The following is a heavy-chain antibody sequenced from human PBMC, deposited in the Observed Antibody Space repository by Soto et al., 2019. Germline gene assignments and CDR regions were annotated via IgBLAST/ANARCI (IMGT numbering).Heavy chain of an antibody. J-gene: IGHJ5*01. CDR3: ASGPRSWFDY. CDR2: TYYRSKWYN. V-gene: IGHV6-1*01. CDR1: GDSVGSNSAA. Sequence: SHTLTLTCASSGDSVGSNSAAWNCIRQAPARALEGLGRTYYRSKWYNEHAVSLKRRITINPDTSKNQSSLQLISMSPGDTAVDYCASGPRSWFDYWAQGPLFTLSS.